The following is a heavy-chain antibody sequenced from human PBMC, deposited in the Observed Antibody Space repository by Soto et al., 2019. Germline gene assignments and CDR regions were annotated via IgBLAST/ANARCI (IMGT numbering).Heavy chain of an antibody. V-gene: IGHV3-21*01. CDR3: ATEIVVVPAAMRDY. CDR1: GFTFSSYS. Sequence: PGGSLRLSCAASGFTFSSYSMNWVRQAPGKGLEWVSSISSSSSYIYYADSVKGRFTISRDNAKNSLCLQMNSLRAEDTAVYYRATEIVVVPAAMRDYWGQGTLVTVSS. J-gene: IGHJ4*02. CDR2: ISSSSSYI. D-gene: IGHD2-2*01.